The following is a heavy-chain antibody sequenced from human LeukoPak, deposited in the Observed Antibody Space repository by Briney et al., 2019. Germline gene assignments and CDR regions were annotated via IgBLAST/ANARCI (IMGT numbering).Heavy chain of an antibody. CDR3: ARTRLQYGMDV. J-gene: IGHJ6*02. D-gene: IGHD1-1*01. V-gene: IGHV1-46*01. Sequence: ASVKVSCKASGYTFTSYYMHWVRQAPGQGLEWMGIINPSGGSTSYAQKFQGRVTTTRDTSTSTVYIELSSPRSEDTAVYYCARTRLQYGMDVWGQGTTVTVSS. CDR1: GYTFTSYY. CDR2: INPSGGST.